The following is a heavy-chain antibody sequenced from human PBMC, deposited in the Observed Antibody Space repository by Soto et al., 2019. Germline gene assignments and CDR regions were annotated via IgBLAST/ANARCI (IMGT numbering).Heavy chain of an antibody. CDR2: INSGNGNT. J-gene: IGHJ6*02. CDR1: GYTFTTYA. Sequence: ASVKVSCKASGYTFTTYAIHWVRQAPGQRLEWMGWINSGNGNTKYSQKFRGRVTITRDTSATTAYMELSSLRSEDTAVYFCARFYYFYYAMDVWGQGTTVTVS. V-gene: IGHV1-3*01. CDR3: ARFYYFYYAMDV.